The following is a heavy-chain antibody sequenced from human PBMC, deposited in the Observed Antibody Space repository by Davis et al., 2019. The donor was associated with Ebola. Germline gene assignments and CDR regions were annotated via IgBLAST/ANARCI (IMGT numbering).Heavy chain of an antibody. CDR3: ARGHGWVDY. CDR2: ISSSGSTQ. Sequence: GESLKISCAASGFTFSSFNMNWVSQAPGKGLEWVSYISSSGSTQYYADSVKGRFTISRDNAKNSLYLQMNSLRAEDTDVYYCARGHGWVDYWGQGTLVTVSS. J-gene: IGHJ4*02. CDR1: GFTFSSFN. D-gene: IGHD1-26*01. V-gene: IGHV3-48*04.